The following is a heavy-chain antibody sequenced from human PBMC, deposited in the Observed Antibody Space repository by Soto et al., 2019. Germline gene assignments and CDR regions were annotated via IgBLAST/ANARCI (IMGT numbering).Heavy chain of an antibody. Sequence: ASVKVSCKASGYTFTSYGISWVRQAPGQGLEWMGWISTYNANTNYAQMLQGRVTMTTDTSTTTAYMELRSLRSDDTAVYYCARDKAPHYYDSSGYSYDYWGQGTLVTVSS. V-gene: IGHV1-18*04. CDR1: GYTFTSYG. CDR3: ARDKAPHYYDSSGYSYDY. J-gene: IGHJ4*02. CDR2: ISTYNANT. D-gene: IGHD3-22*01.